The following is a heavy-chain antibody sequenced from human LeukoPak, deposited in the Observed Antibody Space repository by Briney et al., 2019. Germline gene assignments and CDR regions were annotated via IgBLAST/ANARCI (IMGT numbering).Heavy chain of an antibody. J-gene: IGHJ4*02. D-gene: IGHD5-24*01. CDR2: ISYDGTYE. V-gene: IGHV3-30-3*01. CDR3: GRDRGDGYTLDS. CDR1: GFTFSSYA. Sequence: PGGSLRLSCAASGFTFSSYAMSWVRQAPGKGLEWVALISYDGTYEYYADSVKGRFTISRDNSENTLFLQMIALRAEDAAVYYCGRDRGDGYTLDSWGQGIRVTVSS.